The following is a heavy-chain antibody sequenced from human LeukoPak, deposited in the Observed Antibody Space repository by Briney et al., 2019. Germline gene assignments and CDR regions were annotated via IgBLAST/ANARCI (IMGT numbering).Heavy chain of an antibody. CDR2: ISGSATTT. CDR3: ARTFNDQWPDYADY. Sequence: GGSLRPSCAASGFTFSSYGMSWVRQAPGKGLEWVSAISGSATTTYHADSVKGRFTISRDNSKNTLYLQMNSLRADDAAVYYCARTFNDQWPDYADYWGQGTLVTVSS. D-gene: IGHD6-19*01. J-gene: IGHJ4*02. CDR1: GFTFSSYG. V-gene: IGHV3-23*01.